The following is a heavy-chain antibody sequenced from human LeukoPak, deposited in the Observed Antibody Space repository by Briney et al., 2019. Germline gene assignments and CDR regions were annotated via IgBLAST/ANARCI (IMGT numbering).Heavy chain of an antibody. V-gene: IGHV3-74*01. J-gene: IGHJ4*02. D-gene: IGHD1-26*01. CDR3: VRDLGGRSGH. Sequence: PGGSLRLSCAASGFNFRDHWMHWVRQAPGKGLVWVSRINEDGSTTNYADSVKGRSTIFRDNAKNTLYLQMNSLRAEDTAVYYCVRDLGGRSGHWGQGTLVTVSS. CDR1: GFNFRDHW. CDR2: INEDGSTT.